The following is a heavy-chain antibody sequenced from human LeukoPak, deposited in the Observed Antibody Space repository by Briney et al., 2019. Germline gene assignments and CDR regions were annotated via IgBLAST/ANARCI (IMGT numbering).Heavy chain of an antibody. V-gene: IGHV1-18*01. D-gene: IGHD3-10*01. CDR1: GHTFMSYG. Sequence: GASVKVSCKASGHTFMSYGISWVRQAPGQGLEWMGWINTKTGNTNYAQKFQGRVTMTRDTSTSTGYMELRSLRSDDTAVYYCARGHGPGYGSGVIDYWGQGTLVTVSS. CDR3: ARGHGPGYGSGVIDY. J-gene: IGHJ4*02. CDR2: INTKTGNT.